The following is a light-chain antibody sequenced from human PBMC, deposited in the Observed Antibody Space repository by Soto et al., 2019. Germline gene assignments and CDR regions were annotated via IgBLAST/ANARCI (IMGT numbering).Light chain of an antibody. J-gene: IGKJ1*01. Sequence: EIVLTQSPGTLSLSPGERATLSCRASQSVSSTSLAWYQHKSGQPPRLLIYAASRRATGIPDRFSGRGSGTDFALTISRLEPEDFAVSYCHQFGSSPPRTFGQGTKVEIK. CDR3: HQFGSSPPRT. CDR1: QSVSSTS. V-gene: IGKV3-20*01. CDR2: AAS.